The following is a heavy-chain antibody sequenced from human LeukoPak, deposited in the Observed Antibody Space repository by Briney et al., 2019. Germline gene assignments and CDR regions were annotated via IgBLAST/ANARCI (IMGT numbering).Heavy chain of an antibody. J-gene: IGHJ6*02. Sequence: PGGSLRLSCAASGFTVSSNYMSWVRQAPGKGLEWASVIYSGGSTYYADSVKGRFTISRDNSKNTLYLQMNSLRAEDTAVYYCARDSDYGDYYYYGMDVWGQGTTVTVSS. CDR1: GFTVSSNY. D-gene: IGHD4-17*01. CDR3: ARDSDYGDYYYYGMDV. CDR2: IYSGGST. V-gene: IGHV3-53*01.